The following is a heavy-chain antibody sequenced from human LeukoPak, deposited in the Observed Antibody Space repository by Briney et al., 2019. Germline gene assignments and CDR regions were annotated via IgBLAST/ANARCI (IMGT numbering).Heavy chain of an antibody. CDR3: ARSPLGYSSGWYVY. V-gene: IGHV3-21*01. J-gene: IGHJ4*02. D-gene: IGHD6-19*01. CDR1: GFTFSSYS. Sequence: GGSLRLSCAASGFTFSSYSMDWVRQAPGKGLEWVSSISSSSSYIYYADSVKGRFTISRDNAKNSLYLQMNSLRAEDTAVYYCARSPLGYSSGWYVYWGQGTLVTVSS. CDR2: ISSSSSYI.